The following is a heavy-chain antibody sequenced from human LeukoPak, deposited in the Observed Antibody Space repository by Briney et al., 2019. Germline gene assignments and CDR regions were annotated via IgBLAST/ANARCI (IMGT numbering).Heavy chain of an antibody. V-gene: IGHV4-39*07. D-gene: IGHD2-15*01. CDR3: ARGSGGNYYYYMDV. CDR1: GGSISSSNNY. Sequence: SETLSLTCTVSGGSISSSNNYWGWIRQPPGKGLEWIGSIYYSGSTNYNPSLKSRVTISVDTSKNQFSLKLSSVTAADTAVYYCARGSGGNYYYYMDVWGKGTTVTISS. J-gene: IGHJ6*03. CDR2: IYYSGST.